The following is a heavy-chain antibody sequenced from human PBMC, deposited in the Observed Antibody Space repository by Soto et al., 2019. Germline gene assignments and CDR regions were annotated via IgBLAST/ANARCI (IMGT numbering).Heavy chain of an antibody. V-gene: IGHV3-33*01. Sequence: QVQLVESGGGVVQPGRSLRLSCAASGFTFSSYGMHWVRQAPGKGLEWVAVIWYDGSNKYYADSVKGRFTISRDNSKNTLYPQMNSLRAEDTAVYYCARDHQWLGTYYFDYWGQGTLVTVSS. CDR2: IWYDGSNK. J-gene: IGHJ4*02. CDR1: GFTFSSYG. D-gene: IGHD6-19*01. CDR3: ARDHQWLGTYYFDY.